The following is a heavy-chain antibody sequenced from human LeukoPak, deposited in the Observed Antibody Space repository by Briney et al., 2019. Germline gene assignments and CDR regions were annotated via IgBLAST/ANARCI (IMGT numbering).Heavy chain of an antibody. Sequence: ASVKVSCKASAYTFTGYYMHWVRQAPGQGLEWMGWINPNSGGTNYAQKFQGRVTMTRDTSISTAYMELSRLRSDDTAVYYCAREGYSNYVANWFDPWGQGTLVTVSS. D-gene: IGHD4-11*01. J-gene: IGHJ5*02. CDR3: AREGYSNYVANWFDP. CDR2: INPNSGGT. CDR1: AYTFTGYY. V-gene: IGHV1-2*02.